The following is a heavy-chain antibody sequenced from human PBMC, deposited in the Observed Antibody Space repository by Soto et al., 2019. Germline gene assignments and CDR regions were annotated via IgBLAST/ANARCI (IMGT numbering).Heavy chain of an antibody. CDR2: ISYDGSNK. D-gene: IGHD6-19*01. J-gene: IGHJ4*02. V-gene: IGHV3-30*03. CDR1: GFTFSSYG. CDR3: AIPSGLAVTGPDY. Sequence: GGSLRLSCAASGFTFSSYGMHWVRQAPGKGLEWVAVISYDGSNKYYADSVKGRFTISRDNSKNTLYLQMNSLRAEDTAVYFCAIPSGLAVTGPDYWGQGTLVTVSS.